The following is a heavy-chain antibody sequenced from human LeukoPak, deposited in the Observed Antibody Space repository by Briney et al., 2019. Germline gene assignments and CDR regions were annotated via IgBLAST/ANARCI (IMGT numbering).Heavy chain of an antibody. CDR2: IYSGGST. Sequence: GGSLRLSCAASGFTFSSYWMSWVRQAPGKGLEWVSVIYSGGSTYYADSVKGRFTISRDNSKNTLYLQMNSLRAEDTAVYYCARETATVDYWGQRTLVTVSS. D-gene: IGHD5-18*01. J-gene: IGHJ4*02. CDR1: GFTFSSYW. CDR3: ARETATVDY. V-gene: IGHV3-53*01.